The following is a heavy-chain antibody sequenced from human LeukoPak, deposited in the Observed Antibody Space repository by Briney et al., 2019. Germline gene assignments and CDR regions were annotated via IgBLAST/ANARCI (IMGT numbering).Heavy chain of an antibody. V-gene: IGHV3-48*04. CDR3: ARDHNYVFDN. CDR1: GFPFSDYS. D-gene: IGHD1-1*01. CDR2: IGISSGNT. Sequence: TGGSLRLSCTASGFPFSDYSMNWVRQAPGKGLEWISYIGISSGNTKYADSVKGRFTISADNARNSLYLQMNSLRVEDTAVYYCARDHNYVFDNWGQGTLVSVSS. J-gene: IGHJ4*02.